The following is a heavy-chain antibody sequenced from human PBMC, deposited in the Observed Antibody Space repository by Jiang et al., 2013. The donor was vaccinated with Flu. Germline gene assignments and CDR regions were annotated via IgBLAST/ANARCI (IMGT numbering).Heavy chain of an antibody. CDR3: ARDQESSGWYSYYYMDV. V-gene: IGHV6-1*01. CDR2: TYYRSKWYN. Sequence: AWNWIRQSPSRGLEWLGRTYYRSKWYNDYAVSVKSRITINPDTSKNQFSLQLNSVTPEDTAVYYCARDQESSGWYSYYYMDVWGKGTTVTVSS. D-gene: IGHD6-19*01. CDR1: A. J-gene: IGHJ6*03.